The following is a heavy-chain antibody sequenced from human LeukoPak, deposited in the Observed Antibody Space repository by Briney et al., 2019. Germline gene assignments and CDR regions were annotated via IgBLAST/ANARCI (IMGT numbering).Heavy chain of an antibody. V-gene: IGHV3-21*01. CDR2: ISSSSSYI. CDR1: GFTFSSYS. D-gene: IGHD6-6*01. J-gene: IGHJ4*02. Sequence: GGSLILSCAASGFTFSSYSMNWVRQAPGKGLEWVSSISSSSSYIYYADSVKGRFTISRDNAKNSLYLQMNSLRAEDTAVYYCARALYSSSPRVFDYWGQGTLVTVSS. CDR3: ARALYSSSPRVFDY.